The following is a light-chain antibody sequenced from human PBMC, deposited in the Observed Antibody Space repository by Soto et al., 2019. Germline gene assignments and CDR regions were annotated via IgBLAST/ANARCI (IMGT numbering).Light chain of an antibody. CDR2: AAS. J-gene: IGKJ1*01. CDR3: QQSYSTTWT. V-gene: IGKV1-39*01. Sequence: DIQVAQSPSSLSASVGDRVTITCRTNQSISTYLNWYQQKPGKAPKLLIYAASSLQSGVPSRFSGSGSETDFTLTISSLQPEDFATYSCQQSYSTTWTFGQGTKVDIK. CDR1: QSISTY.